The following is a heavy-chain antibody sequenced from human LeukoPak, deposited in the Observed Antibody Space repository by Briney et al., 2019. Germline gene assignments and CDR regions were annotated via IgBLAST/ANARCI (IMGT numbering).Heavy chain of an antibody. D-gene: IGHD2-2*01. J-gene: IGHJ3*02. CDR2: IIPIFGTA. Sequence: GASVKVSCKASGGTFSSYAISWVRQAPGQGLEWMGGIIPIFGTANYAQKFQGRVTITADESTSTAYMELSSLRSEDTAVYYCAREMAPAAPRGDAFDIWGQGTMVTVSS. CDR1: GGTFSSYA. V-gene: IGHV1-69*13. CDR3: AREMAPAAPRGDAFDI.